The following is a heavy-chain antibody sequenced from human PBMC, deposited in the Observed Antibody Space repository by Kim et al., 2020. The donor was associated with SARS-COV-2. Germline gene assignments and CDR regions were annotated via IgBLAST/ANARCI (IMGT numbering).Heavy chain of an antibody. CDR2: ILYSGDTT. J-gene: IGHJ3*01. V-gene: IGHV3-23*01. Sequence: GGPLRLSCEASGFIFSNYVMSWVRQAPGKGLEWVSTILYSGDTTYYADSVKGRFTVSRDNSKDTLYLQMNSLRDDDTALYYCAKEDRQLGDAFDVWGQGTMVIVS. CDR3: AKEDRQLGDAFDV. D-gene: IGHD1-1*01. CDR1: GFIFSNYV.